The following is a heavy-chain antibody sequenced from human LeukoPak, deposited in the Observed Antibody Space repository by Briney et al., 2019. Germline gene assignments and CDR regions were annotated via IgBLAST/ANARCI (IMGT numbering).Heavy chain of an antibody. J-gene: IGHJ4*02. Sequence: PGGSLRLSCAASGFTFSTYGLSWVRQTPGKGLEWVSAISDSGSDTYYTDSVEGRFTISRDNSRNTLYLQMNSLRAEDTAVYYCAKRVPYSSSSVYFDSWGQGTLVTVSS. V-gene: IGHV3-23*01. CDR1: GFTFSTYG. D-gene: IGHD6-6*01. CDR3: AKRVPYSSSSVYFDS. CDR2: ISDSGSDT.